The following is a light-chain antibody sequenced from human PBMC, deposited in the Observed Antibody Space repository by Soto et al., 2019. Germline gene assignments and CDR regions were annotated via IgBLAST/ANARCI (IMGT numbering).Light chain of an antibody. CDR3: AAWDDSLNAWV. V-gene: IGLV1-44*01. CDR1: SSNIGSNT. Sequence: QSVLTQPPSASGTPGQRVTISCSGSSSNIGSNTVNWYQQLPGTAPKLLIYSNNQRPSGVPDRFSDSKSGSSASLAISGLQSEDEAAYYCAAWDDSLNAWVFGGGTKLTVL. J-gene: IGLJ3*02. CDR2: SNN.